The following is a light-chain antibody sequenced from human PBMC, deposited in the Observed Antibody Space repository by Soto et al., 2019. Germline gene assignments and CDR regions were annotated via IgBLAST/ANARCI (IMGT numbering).Light chain of an antibody. CDR1: QSVSSY. CDR3: QQRSNWPPSWS. V-gene: IGKV3-11*01. Sequence: EIVLTQSPATLSLSPGERATLSCRASQSVSSYLAWYQQKPGQAPRLLIYDASNRATGIPARFSGSGSGTHFTITISSLEPEDFAVYYCQQRSNWPPSWSFGQGTKVEIK. CDR2: DAS. J-gene: IGKJ1*01.